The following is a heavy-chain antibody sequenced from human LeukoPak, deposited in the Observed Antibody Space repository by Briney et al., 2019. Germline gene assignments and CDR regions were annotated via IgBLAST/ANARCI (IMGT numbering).Heavy chain of an antibody. CDR2: VFYSGTT. V-gene: IGHV4-39*01. D-gene: IGHD3-3*01. J-gene: IGHJ2*01. CDR3: ARRRDDSWSGYSSHWYFDL. CDR1: GGSISGSTYY. Sequence: SETLSLTCTVSGGSISGSTYYWGWIRQPPGKGLEWIGSVFYSGTTYYNPSLKSRVTISVDTSKNQFSLKLSSVTAADTAMYYCARRRDDSWSGYSSHWYFDLWGRGTLVTVSS.